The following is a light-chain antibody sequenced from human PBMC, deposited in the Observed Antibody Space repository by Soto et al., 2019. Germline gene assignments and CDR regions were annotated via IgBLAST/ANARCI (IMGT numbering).Light chain of an antibody. CDR3: QQYSSLWT. CDR2: GAS. Sequence: ETVMTQSPATLSVSPEERATLSCRTSQSVSNNYLAWYQQKPGQAPRLLIYGASSRATGIPDRFSGSGSGTDFTLSISRLEPEDFAVYYCQQYSSLWTFGQGTKVDIK. CDR1: QSVSNNY. V-gene: IGKV3-20*01. J-gene: IGKJ1*01.